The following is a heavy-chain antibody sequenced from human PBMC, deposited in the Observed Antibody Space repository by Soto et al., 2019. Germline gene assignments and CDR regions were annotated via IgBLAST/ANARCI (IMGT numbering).Heavy chain of an antibody. Sequence: ASVKVSCKASGYTFTSYDINWVRQATGQGLECMGWMNPNSGNTGYAQKFQGRVTMTRNTSISTAYMELSSLRSEDTAVYYCARGRVTLTTGDYCYYYMDVWGKGTTVTVSS. D-gene: IGHD4-17*01. CDR2: MNPNSGNT. J-gene: IGHJ6*03. CDR3: ARGRVTLTTGDYCYYYMDV. V-gene: IGHV1-8*01. CDR1: GYTFTSYD.